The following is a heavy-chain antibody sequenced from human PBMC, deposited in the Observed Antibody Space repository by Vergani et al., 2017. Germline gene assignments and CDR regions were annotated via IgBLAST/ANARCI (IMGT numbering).Heavy chain of an antibody. J-gene: IGHJ4*02. D-gene: IGHD3-10*01. CDR3: VYGSGSYYGADY. V-gene: IGHV5-10-1*03. Sequence: EVQLVQSGAEVKKPGESLRISCKGSGYSFTSYWISWVRQMPGKGLEWMWRIDPSDSYTNYSPSFQGHVTISADKSISTAYLQWSSLKASDTAMYYCVYGSGSYYGADYWGQGTLVTVSS. CDR2: IDPSDSYT. CDR1: GYSFTSYW.